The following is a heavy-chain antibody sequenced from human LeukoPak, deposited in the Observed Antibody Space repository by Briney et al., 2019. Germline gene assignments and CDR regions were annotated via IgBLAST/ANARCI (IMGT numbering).Heavy chain of an antibody. V-gene: IGHV3-66*01. D-gene: IGHD2-2*01. J-gene: IGHJ4*02. CDR1: GFTVGSNY. CDR3: ASTYQRAS. Sequence: PGGSLRLSCAASGFTVGSNYMSWVRQAPGKGLEWVSVIYSGGSTYYADSVKGRSTISRDNSKNTLYLQMNSLRAEDTAVYYCASTYQRASWGQGTLVTVSS. CDR2: IYSGGST.